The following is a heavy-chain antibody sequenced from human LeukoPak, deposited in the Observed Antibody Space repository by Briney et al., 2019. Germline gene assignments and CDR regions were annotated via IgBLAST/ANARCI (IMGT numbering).Heavy chain of an antibody. J-gene: IGHJ4*02. CDR3: ARDDSYGLDY. D-gene: IGHD5-18*01. V-gene: IGHV3-48*04. Sequence: PGGSLRLSCAASGFTFSSYGMNWVRQAPGKGLEWVSYISSSGSTIYYADSVKGRFTISRDNAKNSLYLQMNSLRAEDTAVYYCARDDSYGLDYWGQGTRVTVSS. CDR1: GFTFSSYG. CDR2: ISSSGSTI.